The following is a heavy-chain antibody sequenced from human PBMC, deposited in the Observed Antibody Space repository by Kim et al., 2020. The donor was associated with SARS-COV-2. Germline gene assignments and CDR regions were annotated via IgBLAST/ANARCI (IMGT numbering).Heavy chain of an antibody. Sequence: SETLSLTCAVNGRSLSGFSWSWIRQPPGQGLEWIGEISPGGSVNYNPSLGSRVTISVHTSRKQYSLTINSLTAADTAVYYCARGSPGSTVTTSNHYSMD. V-gene: IGHV4-34*01. CDR2: ISPGGSV. J-gene: IGHJ6*03. CDR3: ARGSPGSTVTTSNHYSMD. CDR1: GRSLSGFS. D-gene: IGHD4-17*01.